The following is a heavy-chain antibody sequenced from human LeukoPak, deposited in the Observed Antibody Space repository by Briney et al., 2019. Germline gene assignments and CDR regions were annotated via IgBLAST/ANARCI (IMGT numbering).Heavy chain of an antibody. D-gene: IGHD7-27*01. CDR2: ISYDGSNK. CDR1: GFTFSSYA. Sequence: PGRSLRLSCAASGFTFSSYAMHWVRQAPGKGLEWVAVISYDGSNKYYADSVKGRFTISRDNSKNTLYLQMNSLRAEDTAVYYCARWAELGGFDYWGQGTLVTVSS. V-gene: IGHV3-30-3*01. CDR3: ARWAELGGFDY. J-gene: IGHJ4*02.